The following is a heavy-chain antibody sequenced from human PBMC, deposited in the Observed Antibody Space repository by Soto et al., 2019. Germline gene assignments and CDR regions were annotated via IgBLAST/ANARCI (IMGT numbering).Heavy chain of an antibody. CDR3: GREQNSGYYRTADY. V-gene: IGHV3-30*14. D-gene: IGHD3-22*01. Sequence: QVQLVESGGVVVQPGRSLRLSCKASGFTLSDYNMHWVRQAPGKGLEWLGVIFYDGSGHFYADSMEGRFTISRDASKNTLYLQMNSLRLEDTAVYFCGREQNSGYYRTADYWGQGTLVTVSS. CDR1: GFTLSDYN. J-gene: IGHJ4*02. CDR2: IFYDGSGH.